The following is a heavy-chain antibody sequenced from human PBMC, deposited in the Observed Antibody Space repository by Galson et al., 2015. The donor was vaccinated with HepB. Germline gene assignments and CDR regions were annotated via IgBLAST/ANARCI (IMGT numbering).Heavy chain of an antibody. J-gene: IGHJ6*03. CDR3: AKAAPGDSSGYYYVWYYYYYYMDV. CDR2: ISGSGGST. D-gene: IGHD3-22*01. V-gene: IGHV3-23*01. Sequence: SLRLSCAASGFTFSSYAMSWVRQAPGKGLEWVSAISGSGGSTYYADSVKGRFTISRDNSKNTLYLQMNSLRAEDTAVYYCAKAAPGDSSGYYYVWYYYYYYMDVWGKGTTVTVSS. CDR1: GFTFSSYA.